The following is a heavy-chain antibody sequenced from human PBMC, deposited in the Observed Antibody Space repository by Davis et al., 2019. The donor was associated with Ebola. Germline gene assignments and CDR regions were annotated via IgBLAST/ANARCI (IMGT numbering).Heavy chain of an antibody. CDR1: GYTFTSYG. Sequence: AASVKVSCKASGYTFTSYGISWVRQAPGQGLEWMGWISAYNGNTNYAQKLQGRVTMTTDTSTSTAYMELRSLRSDDTAVYYCARDGKGGIAAAGLFGWYYGMDVWGQGTTVTVSS. J-gene: IGHJ6*02. CDR2: ISAYNGNT. CDR3: ARDGKGGIAAAGLFGWYYGMDV. D-gene: IGHD6-13*01. V-gene: IGHV1-18*01.